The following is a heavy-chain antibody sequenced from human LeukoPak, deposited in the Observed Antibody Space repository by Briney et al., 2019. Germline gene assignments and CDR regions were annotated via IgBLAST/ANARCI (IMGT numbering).Heavy chain of an antibody. CDR1: GFTFTNYG. Sequence: GGSLRLSCVASGFTFTNYGMMWVRQAPGKGLVWVSYINSDGRSTTYADSVKGRFTISRDNSKNTLYLQMNSLRAEDTAVYYCAHPDPGDYGGTNFDYWGQGTLVTVSS. CDR3: AHPDPGDYGGTNFDY. D-gene: IGHD4-23*01. CDR2: INSDGRST. J-gene: IGHJ4*02. V-gene: IGHV3-74*01.